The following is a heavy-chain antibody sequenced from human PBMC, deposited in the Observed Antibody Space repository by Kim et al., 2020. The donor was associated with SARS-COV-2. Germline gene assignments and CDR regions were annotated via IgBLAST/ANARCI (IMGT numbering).Heavy chain of an antibody. CDR3: VRDQEELPKFDPYYYIMDV. CDR2: IKPDGSES. D-gene: IGHD3-16*01. Sequence: GGSLRLSCAASGFTFLNYWMTWVRQAPGKGLEWVADIKPDGSESHYVDSVRGRFTITRDNPKNSLYLQMNNLRAEDAGVYYCVRDQEELPKFDPYYYIMDVWGQGTTVTVSS. CDR1: GFTFLNYW. V-gene: IGHV3-7*01. J-gene: IGHJ6*02.